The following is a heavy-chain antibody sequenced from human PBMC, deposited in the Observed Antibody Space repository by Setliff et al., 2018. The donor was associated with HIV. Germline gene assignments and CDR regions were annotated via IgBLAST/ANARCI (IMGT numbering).Heavy chain of an antibody. CDR1: GFTFSSYS. V-gene: IGHV3-7*01. J-gene: IGHJ3*02. CDR2: IKQDGSEK. Sequence: GGSLRLSCAASGFTFSSYSMNWVRQAPGKGLEWVANIKQDGSEKYYVDSVKGRFTISRDNAKNSLYLQMNSLRAEDTAAYYCARPWAFDIWGQGTMVTVSS. CDR3: ARPWAFDI.